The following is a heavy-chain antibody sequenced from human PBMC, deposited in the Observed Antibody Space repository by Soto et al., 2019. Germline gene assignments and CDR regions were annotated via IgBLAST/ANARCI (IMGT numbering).Heavy chain of an antibody. V-gene: IGHV1-8*01. CDR2: MNPNSGNT. Sequence: ASVKVSCKASGYTFTSYEINWVRQATGQGLEWMGWMNPNSGNTGYAQKFQGRVTMTRNTSISTAYMELSSLRYEDTAVYYCARERSAAGTGWFDPWGQGTLVTVSS. J-gene: IGHJ5*02. CDR1: GYTFTSYE. D-gene: IGHD6-13*01. CDR3: ARERSAAGTGWFDP.